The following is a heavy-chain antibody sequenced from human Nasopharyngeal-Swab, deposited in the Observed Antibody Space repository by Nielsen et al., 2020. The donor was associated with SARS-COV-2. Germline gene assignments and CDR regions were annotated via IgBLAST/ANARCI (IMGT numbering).Heavy chain of an antibody. V-gene: IGHV3-23*01. Sequence: WIRQPPGQGLEWVSAISGSGGSTYYADSVKGRFTISRDNSKNTLYLQMNSLRAEDTAVYYCAKSSGWYVGYFDYWGQGTPVTVSS. CDR3: AKSSGWYVGYFDY. D-gene: IGHD6-19*01. CDR2: ISGSGGST. J-gene: IGHJ4*02.